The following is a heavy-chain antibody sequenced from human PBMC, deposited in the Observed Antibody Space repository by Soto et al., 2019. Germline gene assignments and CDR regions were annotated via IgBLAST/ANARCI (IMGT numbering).Heavy chain of an antibody. CDR3: ARRYGANFDY. J-gene: IGHJ4*02. V-gene: IGHV4-59*08. D-gene: IGHD4-17*01. CDR2: IHYSGNT. Sequence: SETLSLTCTFSGDYIISYSWSWIRQPPGKGLEWIGNIHYSGNTNYNPSLKSRVTISVDTSKNQFSLKLSSVTAADTAVYYCARRYGANFDYWGQGTLVTVSS. CDR1: GDYIISYS.